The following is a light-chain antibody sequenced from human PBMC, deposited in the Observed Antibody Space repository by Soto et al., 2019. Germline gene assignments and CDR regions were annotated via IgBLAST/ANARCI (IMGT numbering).Light chain of an antibody. CDR1: QAISNY. CDR3: QNYNSVPLT. Sequence: DIQMTQSPSSLSASVGDDVTITCRASQAISNYLAWYQQKPGKVPKVLIYATSTLQSGVPSRFTGSGSGTDFTLAISSLQPDDVATYYCQNYNSVPLTFGGGTKVEIK. CDR2: ATS. V-gene: IGKV1-27*01. J-gene: IGKJ4*01.